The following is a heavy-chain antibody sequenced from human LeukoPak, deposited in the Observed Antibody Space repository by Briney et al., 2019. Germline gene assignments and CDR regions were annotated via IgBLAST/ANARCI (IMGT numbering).Heavy chain of an antibody. J-gene: IGHJ4*02. CDR1: GYTFTGYY. CDR2: IKPNSGGT. CDR3: AREDGGDYVVVDY. Sequence: ASVKVSCKASGYTFTGYYMHWVRQAPGQGLEWMGWIKPNSGGTNYAQTFQGRVTMTRDKSISTAYMELSRLRSDDTAVYYCAREDGGDYVVVDYWGQGTLVTVSS. V-gene: IGHV1-2*02. D-gene: IGHD4-17*01.